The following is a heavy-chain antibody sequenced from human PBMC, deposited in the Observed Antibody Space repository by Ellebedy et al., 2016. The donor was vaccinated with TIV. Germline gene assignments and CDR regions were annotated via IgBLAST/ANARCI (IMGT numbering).Heavy chain of an antibody. D-gene: IGHD6-19*01. CDR3: ARDRVAVAGTSYYGMDV. Sequence: KFQGRVTITRDTSASTAYMELSSLRSEDTAVYYCARDRVAVAGTSYYGMDVWGQGTTVTVSS. J-gene: IGHJ6*02. V-gene: IGHV1-3*01.